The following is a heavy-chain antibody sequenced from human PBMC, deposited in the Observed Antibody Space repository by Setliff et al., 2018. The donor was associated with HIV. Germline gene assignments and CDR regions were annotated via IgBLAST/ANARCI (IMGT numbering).Heavy chain of an antibody. J-gene: IGHJ4*02. D-gene: IGHD1-7*01. V-gene: IGHV4-39*07. CDR3: ARVSSVIELQGGDYFDS. CDR1: GDSISSSRSF. Sequence: ETLSLTCTVSGDSISSSRSFWGWIRQSPGKGLEWIGSIYFSGSVFYNPSLNSRVIISIDTSRNQFSLKLSSVTGVDTAVYYCARVSSVIELQGGDYFDSWGQGLLVTVSS. CDR2: IYFSGSV.